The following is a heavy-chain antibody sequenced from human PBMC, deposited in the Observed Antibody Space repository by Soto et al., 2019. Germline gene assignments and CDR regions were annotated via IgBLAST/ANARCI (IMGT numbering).Heavy chain of an antibody. CDR2: IDSDGSRI. J-gene: IGHJ4*02. CDR1: GFTFGNYW. D-gene: IGHD2-8*02. V-gene: IGHV3-74*01. CDR3: VRTSLVGAVAPRDDF. Sequence: EVQLVESGGGLVQPGGSLRLSCAASGFTFGNYWMHWVRQAPGKGLVWVSRIDSDGSRITYADFVKGRFTISRDNAKNTVYLHMNSLRAEAEAVYYCVRTSLVGAVAPRDDFWGQGTLVTVSS.